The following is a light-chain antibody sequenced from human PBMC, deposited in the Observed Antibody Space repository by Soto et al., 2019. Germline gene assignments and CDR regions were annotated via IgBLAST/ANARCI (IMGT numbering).Light chain of an antibody. CDR2: EVS. CDR3: ISYTSSSTSYV. CDR1: SSDVGGYNY. V-gene: IGLV2-14*01. Sequence: LTQPASVSGSPGQSITISCTGTSSDVGGYNYVAWYQQHPGKVPRLMIYEVSNRPSGVSNRFSGSKSGSTASLTISGLQAEDEADYYCISYTSSSTSYVFGTGSKV. J-gene: IGLJ1*01.